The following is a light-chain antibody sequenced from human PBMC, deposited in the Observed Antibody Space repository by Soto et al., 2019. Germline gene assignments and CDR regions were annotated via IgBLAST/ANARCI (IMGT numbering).Light chain of an antibody. CDR2: DAS. CDR3: QQYTHNSRT. J-gene: IGKJ1*01. CDR1: QSVSNW. Sequence: DIQMTQSPSTLSASVGDRVTITCRASQSVSNWLAWYQQKPGKAPNLLIYDASSLESGVPSRFSGSGSGTEFTLTISSLQPDDFATYSCQQYTHNSRTLGQGTKVDIK. V-gene: IGKV1-5*01.